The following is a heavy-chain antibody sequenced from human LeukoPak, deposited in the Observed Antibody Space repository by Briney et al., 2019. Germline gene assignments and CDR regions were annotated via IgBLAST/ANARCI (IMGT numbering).Heavy chain of an antibody. CDR1: GGTFSSYA. Sequence: SVKVSCKASGGTFSSYAISWVRQAPGQGLEWMGRIIPILGIANYAQKFQGRVTITADKSTSTAYMELSSLRSEDTAVYYCARELLPESDYYDSSGPTFDYWGQGTLVTVSS. CDR3: ARELLPESDYYDSSGPTFDY. D-gene: IGHD3-22*01. CDR2: IIPILGIA. V-gene: IGHV1-69*04. J-gene: IGHJ4*02.